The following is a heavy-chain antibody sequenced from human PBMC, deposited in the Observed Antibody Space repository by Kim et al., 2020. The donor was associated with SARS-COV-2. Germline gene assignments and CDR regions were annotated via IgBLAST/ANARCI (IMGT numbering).Heavy chain of an antibody. Sequence: GGSLRLSCAASGFTFSAYYRHWIRQAPGKGLEWVLYIGTTSTYTKYADSVKGRFTISRDNANNSLYLQMNSLRADDTAVYYCARPKGYCSGASCEGALDIWGQGTMVIVS. V-gene: IGHV3-11*03. D-gene: IGHD2-15*01. CDR1: GFTFSAYY. CDR2: IGTTSTYT. CDR3: ARPKGYCSGASCEGALDI. J-gene: IGHJ3*02.